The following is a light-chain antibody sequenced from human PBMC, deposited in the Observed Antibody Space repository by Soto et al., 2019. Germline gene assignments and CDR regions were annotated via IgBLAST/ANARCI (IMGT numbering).Light chain of an antibody. Sequence: IQMTQSPSSLSASVGDRVTITCQASQDIAKNLNWYQQKPGKAPKLLIYDASSLQTGVPSRFSGSASPTHSTFTISSLQSEDIATYYCQQYDNLLPITFGQGTRLEIK. CDR3: QQYDNLLPIT. J-gene: IGKJ5*01. CDR1: QDIAKN. CDR2: DAS. V-gene: IGKV1-33*01.